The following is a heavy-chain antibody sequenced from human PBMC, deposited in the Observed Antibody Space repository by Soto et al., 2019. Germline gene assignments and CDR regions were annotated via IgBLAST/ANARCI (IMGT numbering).Heavy chain of an antibody. CDR3: ARDRVPAAPYYYYGMDV. CDR2: IYYSGST. D-gene: IGHD2-2*01. CDR1: GGSISRGGYY. V-gene: IGHV4-31*03. Sequence: SETLSLTCTVSGGSISRGGYYWSWIRQHPGKGLEWIGYIYYSGSTYYNPSLKSRVTISVDTSKNQFSLKLSSVTAADTAVYYCARDRVPAAPYYYYGMDVWGQGTTVTVSS. J-gene: IGHJ6*02.